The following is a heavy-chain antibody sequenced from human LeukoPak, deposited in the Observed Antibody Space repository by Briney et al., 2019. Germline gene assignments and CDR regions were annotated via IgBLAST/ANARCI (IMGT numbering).Heavy chain of an antibody. J-gene: IGHJ4*02. CDR1: GYTFTNYD. CDR3: ARTYGDYDY. CDR2: MNPNSGNT. Sequence: ASVKVSCKASGYTFTNYDINWVRQATGQGLEWMGWMNPNSGNTDYAQKFQGRVTMTRDTSISTAYMELSSLRSEDTAVYYCARTYGDYDYWGQGTLVTVSS. D-gene: IGHD4-17*01. V-gene: IGHV1-8*01.